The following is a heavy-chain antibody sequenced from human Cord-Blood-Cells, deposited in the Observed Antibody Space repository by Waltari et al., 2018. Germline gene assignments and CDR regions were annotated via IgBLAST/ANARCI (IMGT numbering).Heavy chain of an antibody. Sequence: QVQLQQWGAGLLKPSETLSLTCAVYGGSFSGYYWSWIRQPPGKGMEWIGEINQSGSTNYNPSLKSRVTISVDTSKNQFSLKLSSVTAADTAVYYCARLMGDYWGQGTLVTVSS. D-gene: IGHD3-16*01. CDR2: INQSGST. V-gene: IGHV4-34*01. J-gene: IGHJ4*02. CDR3: ARLMGDY. CDR1: GGSFSGYY.